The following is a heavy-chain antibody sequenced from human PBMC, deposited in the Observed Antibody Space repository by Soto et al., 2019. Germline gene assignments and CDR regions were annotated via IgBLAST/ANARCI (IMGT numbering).Heavy chain of an antibody. V-gene: IGHV1-69*13. J-gene: IGHJ4*02. Sequence: ASVKVSCKASGGTFSRYAINWVRQAPGQGLEWMGGIIPMFGTANYAQKFQGRVTITADESTNTGYMELRSLISEDTAVYYCARDGTLYDSSGYYYLYWGQGTLVTVSS. D-gene: IGHD3-22*01. CDR1: GGTFSRYA. CDR3: ARDGTLYDSSGYYYLY. CDR2: IIPMFGTA.